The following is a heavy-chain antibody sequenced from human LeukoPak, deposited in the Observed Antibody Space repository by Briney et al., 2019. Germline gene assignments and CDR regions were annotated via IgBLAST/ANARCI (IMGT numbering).Heavy chain of an antibody. J-gene: IGHJ2*01. CDR1: GFTFTTYG. Sequence: GGSLRLSCSASGFTFTTYGTNWVRQAPGKGLEWVSSITTGIGYTYYAASVKGRFTISRDNAKNSLYLEMNGLRVEDTAVYYCARGRYFDLWGRGTLVTVSS. V-gene: IGHV3-21*01. CDR2: ITTGIGYT. CDR3: ARGRYFDL.